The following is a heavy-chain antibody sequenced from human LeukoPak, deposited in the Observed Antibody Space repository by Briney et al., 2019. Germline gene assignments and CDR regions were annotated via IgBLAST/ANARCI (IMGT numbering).Heavy chain of an antibody. CDR1: GFTFSSYG. D-gene: IGHD2-2*02. CDR2: IWYDGSNK. CDR3: ARGYCSSTSCYRVGYMDV. Sequence: PGRSLRLSCAASGFTFSSYGMHWVRQAPGKGLEWVAVIWYDGSNKYYADSAKGRFTISRDNSKNTLYLQMNSLRAEDTAVYYCARGYCSSTSCYRVGYMDVWGKGTTVTVPS. V-gene: IGHV3-33*01. J-gene: IGHJ6*03.